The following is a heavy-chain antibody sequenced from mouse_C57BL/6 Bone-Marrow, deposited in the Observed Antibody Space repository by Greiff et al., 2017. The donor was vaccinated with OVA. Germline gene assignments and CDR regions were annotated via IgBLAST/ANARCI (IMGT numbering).Heavy chain of an antibody. CDR3: ARSTTVGRGDDY. V-gene: IGHV1-81*01. CDR2: IYPRSGNT. Sequence: VQLQQSGAELARPGASVKLSCKASGFTFTSYGISWVKQRTGQGLEWIGEIYPRSGNTYYNEKFKGKATLTADKSSSTAYMELRSLTSEDSAVYFCARSTTVGRGDDYWGQGTTLTVSS. CDR1: GFTFTSYG. J-gene: IGHJ2*01. D-gene: IGHD1-1*01.